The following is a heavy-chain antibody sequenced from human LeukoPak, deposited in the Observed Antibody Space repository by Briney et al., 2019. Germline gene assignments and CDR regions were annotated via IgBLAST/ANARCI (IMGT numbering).Heavy chain of an antibody. CDR1: GFTFSSYA. CDR3: AKDPAHCSSTSCGY. J-gene: IGHJ4*02. CDR2: ISGSGGST. V-gene: IGHV3-23*01. D-gene: IGHD2-2*01. Sequence: GGSLRLSCAASGFTFSSYAMSWVRQAPGKGLEWVSAISGSGGSTYYADSVKRRFTISRDNSKNTLYLQMNSLRAEDTAVYYCAKDPAHCSSTSCGYWGQGTLVTVSS.